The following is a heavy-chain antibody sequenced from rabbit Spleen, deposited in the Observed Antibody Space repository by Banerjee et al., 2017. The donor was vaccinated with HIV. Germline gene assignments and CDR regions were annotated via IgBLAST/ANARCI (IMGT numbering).Heavy chain of an antibody. CDR3: ARDSGTSFSSYGMDL. CDR2: IDPVFSST. J-gene: IGHJ6*01. Sequence: QSLEESGGDLVKPGASLTLTCTASGFDFSSYGISWVRQAPGKGLEWIGYIDPVFSSTHYASWVNGRFTISSHNAQNTLYLQLTSLTAADTATYFCARDSGTSFSSYGMDLWGPGTLVTVS. CDR1: GFDFSSYG. D-gene: IGHD8-1*01. V-gene: IGHV1S7*01.